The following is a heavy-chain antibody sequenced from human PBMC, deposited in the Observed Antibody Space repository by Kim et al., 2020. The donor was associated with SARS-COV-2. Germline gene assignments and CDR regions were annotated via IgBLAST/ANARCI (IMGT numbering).Heavy chain of an antibody. CDR3: AKDRVVVAALYYYYGMDV. CDR1: GFTFSSYG. V-gene: IGHV3-30*18. Sequence: GGSLRLSCAASGFTFSSYGMHWVRQAPGKGLEWVAVISYDGSNKYYADSVKGRFTISRDNSKNTLYLQMNSLRAEDTAVYYCAKDRVVVAALYYYYGMDVWGQGTTVTVSS. D-gene: IGHD2-15*01. CDR2: ISYDGSNK. J-gene: IGHJ6*02.